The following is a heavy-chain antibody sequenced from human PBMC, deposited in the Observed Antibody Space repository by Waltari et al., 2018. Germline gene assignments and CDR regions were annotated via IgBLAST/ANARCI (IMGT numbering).Heavy chain of an antibody. D-gene: IGHD3-3*01. CDR3: AKDSFSRVATPNWFDP. Sequence: QVQLVESGGGVVQPGGSLRLSCAASGFTFSSYGMHWVRQAPGKGLEWVAFIRDDGSNKYYADAVKGRFTIARDNSKNTLYLQMNSLRAEDTAVYYCAKDSFSRVATPNWFDPWGQGTLVTVSS. CDR1: GFTFSSYG. V-gene: IGHV3-30*02. CDR2: IRDDGSNK. J-gene: IGHJ5*02.